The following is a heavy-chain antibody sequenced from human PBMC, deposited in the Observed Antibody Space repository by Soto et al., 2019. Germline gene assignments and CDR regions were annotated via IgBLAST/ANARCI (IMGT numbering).Heavy chain of an antibody. J-gene: IGHJ5*02. D-gene: IGHD5-18*01. Sequence: SETLSLTCTVSSGSISNDWWILIRQPPGRGLEWIGHIFYSGSTNYNPALKSRVTISVDTSKSQFSLKLSSVTAADTAVYYCAKDSGYNYGYFRWFDPWGQGTLVTVS. V-gene: IGHV4-59*01. CDR3: AKDSGYNYGYFRWFDP. CDR2: IFYSGST. CDR1: SGSISNDW.